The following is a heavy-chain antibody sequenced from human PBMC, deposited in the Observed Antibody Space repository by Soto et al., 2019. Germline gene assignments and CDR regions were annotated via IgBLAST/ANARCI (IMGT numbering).Heavy chain of an antibody. CDR2: TYYRSKWYN. Sequence: SQTLSLTCVISGDRVSSNSAAWHWIRQSPSSSLEWLGRTYYRSKWYNDYTVSVKSRITIRPATSKNKISVHLTYVTPEFTAVYYCARKTTGGAFDIWGQGTMVTVSS. CDR1: GDRVSSNSAA. J-gene: IGHJ3*02. V-gene: IGHV6-1*01. CDR3: ARKTTGGAFDI. D-gene: IGHD1-1*01.